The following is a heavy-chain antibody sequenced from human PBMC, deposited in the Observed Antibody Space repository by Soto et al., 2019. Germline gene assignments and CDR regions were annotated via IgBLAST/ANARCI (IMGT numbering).Heavy chain of an antibody. CDR3: ARATPSYALPDY. D-gene: IGHD3-3*01. J-gene: IGHJ4*02. Sequence: SVKVSCKASGGTFSSYAISWVRQAPGQGLEWMGGIIPIFGTANYAQKFQGRVMITADESTSTAYMELSSLRSEDTAVYYCARATPSYALPDYWGQGTLVTVSS. CDR1: GGTFSSYA. V-gene: IGHV1-69*13. CDR2: IIPIFGTA.